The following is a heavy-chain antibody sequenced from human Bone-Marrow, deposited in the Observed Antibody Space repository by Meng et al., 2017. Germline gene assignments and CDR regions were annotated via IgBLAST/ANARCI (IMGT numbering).Heavy chain of an antibody. Sequence: GESLKISCAASGFTFSSYSMNWVRQAPGKGLEWVSSISSSSSYIYYADSVKGRFTISRDNAKNSLYLQMNSLRAEDTAVYYCARDFDYYDSSGYYDPTPWTSGGMDVWGQGTTVTVSS. CDR2: ISSSSSYI. V-gene: IGHV3-21*01. J-gene: IGHJ6*02. CDR1: GFTFSSYS. D-gene: IGHD3-22*01. CDR3: ARDFDYYDSSGYYDPTPWTSGGMDV.